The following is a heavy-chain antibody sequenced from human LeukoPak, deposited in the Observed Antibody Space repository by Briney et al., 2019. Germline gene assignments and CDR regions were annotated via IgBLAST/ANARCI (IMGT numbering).Heavy chain of an antibody. Sequence: TGGSLRLSCAASGFTFSKYWMSWVRQVPGKGLEWVVNINERGNEKNYVDSVKGRFTVSRDNAKNSLYLQMNSLRAEDTAVYYCAREGRGSDYWGQGTLVTVSS. CDR2: INERGNEK. V-gene: IGHV3-7*01. CDR3: AREGRGSDY. CDR1: GFTFSKYW. D-gene: IGHD1-26*01. J-gene: IGHJ4*02.